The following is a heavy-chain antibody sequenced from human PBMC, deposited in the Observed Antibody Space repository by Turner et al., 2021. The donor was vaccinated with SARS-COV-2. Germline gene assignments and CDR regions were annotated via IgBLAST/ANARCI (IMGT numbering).Heavy chain of an antibody. V-gene: IGHV3-21*02. CDR1: GFPLRSHS. CDR3: TRSRDYYGSGTYYNYDY. J-gene: IGHJ4*02. CDR2: INSGSSYI. Sequence: VQLVESGGGLVKPGGSLRLSCAAPGFPLRSHSMNWVRQAPEKGLEWVASINSGSSYIYYAGSLKGRVTISRDNTKRSLFLQMNSLRVEDTAVYYCTRSRDYYGSGTYYNYDYWGQGTLVTVSS. D-gene: IGHD3-10*01.